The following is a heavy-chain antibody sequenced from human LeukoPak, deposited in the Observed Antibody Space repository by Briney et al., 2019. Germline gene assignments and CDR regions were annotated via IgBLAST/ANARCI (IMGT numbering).Heavy chain of an antibody. J-gene: IGHJ4*02. CDR3: AKDGYSSSWYFDY. D-gene: IGHD6-13*01. V-gene: IGHV3-9*01. CDR2: ISWNSGSI. CDR1: GFTFDDYA. Sequence: GGSLRLSCAASGFTFDDYAMHWVRQAPGKGLEWVSGISWNSGSIGYADSVKGRFTISRDNAKNSLYLQMNSLRAEDTALYYCAKDGYSSSWYFDYWGQGTLVTVSS.